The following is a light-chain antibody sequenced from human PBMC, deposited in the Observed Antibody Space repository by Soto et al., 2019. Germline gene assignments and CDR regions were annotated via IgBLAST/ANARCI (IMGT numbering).Light chain of an antibody. Sequence: QSVLTQPASVTGSPGQSITISCTGTSSDVGGYNYVSWYQQHPGKAPRFVIYDVTNRPSGVSNRFSGSKSGNTASLTISGLQAEDEADYSCGSYSPSKTRRLVFGTGTKVSVL. CDR3: GSYSPSKTRRLV. V-gene: IGLV2-14*01. J-gene: IGLJ1*01. CDR1: SSDVGGYNY. CDR2: DVT.